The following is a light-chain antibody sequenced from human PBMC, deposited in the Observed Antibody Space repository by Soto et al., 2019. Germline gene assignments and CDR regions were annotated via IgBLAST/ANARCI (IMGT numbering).Light chain of an antibody. CDR1: QSVSSSY. CDR2: GAS. Sequence: EIVLTQSPGTLSLSPGERATLSCRASQSVSSSYLAWYQQKPGQAPRLLIYGASSRATGIPDRFSGSGSGTDFTLTISRLEPEDFAVYYCQKYGSSPLTFGQGTKVEIK. J-gene: IGKJ1*01. CDR3: QKYGSSPLT. V-gene: IGKV3-20*01.